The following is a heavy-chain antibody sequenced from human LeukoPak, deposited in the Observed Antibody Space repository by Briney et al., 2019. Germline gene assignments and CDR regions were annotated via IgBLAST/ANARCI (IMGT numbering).Heavy chain of an antibody. CDR3: TRDRSRAEDD. V-gene: IGHV3-7*01. D-gene: IGHD1-14*01. Sequence: GGSLRLSCAASGFTFSGHWMSWVRQAPGKGLGWVANINQGGSDKYYVDSVKGRFTISRDNANNLLYLQMNSLRGEDTAVYYCTRDRSRAEDDWGQGTLVTVSS. J-gene: IGHJ4*02. CDR2: INQGGSDK. CDR1: GFTFSGHW.